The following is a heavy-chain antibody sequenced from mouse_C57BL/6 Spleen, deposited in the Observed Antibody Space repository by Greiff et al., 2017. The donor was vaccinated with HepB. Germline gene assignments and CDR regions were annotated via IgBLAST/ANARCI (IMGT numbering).Heavy chain of an antibody. CDR2: FHPYNDDT. D-gene: IGHD4-1*01. CDR1: GYTFTTYP. V-gene: IGHV1-47*01. Sequence: QVQLKESGAELVKPGASVKMSCKASGYTFTTYPIEWMKQNHGKSLEWIGNFHPYNDDTKYNEKFKGKATLTVEKSSSTVYLELSRLTSDDSAVYYCARGRLGRDWYFDVWGTVTTVTVSS. J-gene: IGHJ1*03. CDR3: ARGRLGRDWYFDV.